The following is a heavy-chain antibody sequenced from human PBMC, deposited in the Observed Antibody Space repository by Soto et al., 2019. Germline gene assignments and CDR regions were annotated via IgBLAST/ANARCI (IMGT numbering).Heavy chain of an antibody. Sequence: SETLSLTCTVSGGSISSYYWSWIRQPPGKGLEWIGYIYYSGSTNYNPSLKSRVTISVDTSKNQFSLKLSSVTAADTAVYYCARLGLGGVTVSAFDIWGQGTMVTVSS. CDR3: ARLGLGGVTVSAFDI. CDR1: GGSISSYY. D-gene: IGHD3-16*02. J-gene: IGHJ3*02. CDR2: IYYSGST. V-gene: IGHV4-59*08.